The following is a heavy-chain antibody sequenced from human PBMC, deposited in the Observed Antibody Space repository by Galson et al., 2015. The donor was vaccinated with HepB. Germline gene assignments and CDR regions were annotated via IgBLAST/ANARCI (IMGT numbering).Heavy chain of an antibody. D-gene: IGHD3-22*01. J-gene: IGHJ5*02. CDR2: ISNSGSLI. Sequence: SLRLSCAASGFPFSSYSVNWVRQAPGKGLEWISYISNSGSLIYYADSVRGRFTISRDNAKDSLYLQMNSLRAEDTAVYYCARDRKGGYYYDSSGYPHPVSDNCFDPWGQGTLVTVSS. V-gene: IGHV3-21*05. CDR3: ARDRKGGYYYDSSGYPHPVSDNCFDP. CDR1: GFPFSSYS.